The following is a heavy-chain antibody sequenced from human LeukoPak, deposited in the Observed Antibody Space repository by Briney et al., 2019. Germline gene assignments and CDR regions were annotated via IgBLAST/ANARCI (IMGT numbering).Heavy chain of an antibody. CDR2: ISGSGDTT. D-gene: IGHD1-26*01. CDR3: AKSGSYFSYFDY. J-gene: IGHJ4*02. Sequence: GGSLRLSCAASGFTFSNYAMRWVRQAPGKGPEWVSGISGSGDTTYYADSVKGRFTISRDNSKNTLHLQMNSLRAEDTAVYYCAKSGSYFSYFDYWGQGTLVTVSS. V-gene: IGHV3-23*01. CDR1: GFTFSNYA.